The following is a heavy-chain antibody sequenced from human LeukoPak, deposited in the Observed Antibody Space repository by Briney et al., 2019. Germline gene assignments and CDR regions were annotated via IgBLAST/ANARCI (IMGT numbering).Heavy chain of an antibody. CDR1: GFTFSSYW. CDR3: ARESGSVTSEVDFDY. D-gene: IGHD4-17*01. V-gene: IGHV3-7*01. CDR2: IKQDGSQK. Sequence: GRSLRLSCAASGFTFSSYWMSWVRQAPGKGLEWVANIKQDGSQKYYVDSVKGRFTISRDNAKNSLYLQMNSLRAEDTAVYYCARESGSVTSEVDFDYWGQGTLVTVSS. J-gene: IGHJ4*02.